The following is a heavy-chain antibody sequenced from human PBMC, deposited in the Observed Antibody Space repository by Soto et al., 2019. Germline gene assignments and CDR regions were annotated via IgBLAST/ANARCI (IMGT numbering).Heavy chain of an antibody. CDR2: ISGSGGST. J-gene: IGHJ4*02. D-gene: IGHD3-10*01. CDR1: GFTFSSYA. Sequence: GGSLRLSCAASGFTFSSYAMSWVRQAPGKGLEWVSAISGSGGSTYYADSVKGRFTISRDNSKNTLYLQMNSLRAEDTAVYYCAKEGRGLLWFGELDERGPFDYWGQGTLVTVSS. CDR3: AKEGRGLLWFGELDERGPFDY. V-gene: IGHV3-23*01.